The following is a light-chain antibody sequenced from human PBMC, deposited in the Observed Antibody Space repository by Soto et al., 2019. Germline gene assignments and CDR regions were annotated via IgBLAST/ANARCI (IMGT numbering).Light chain of an antibody. CDR1: QSVSRNY. CDR2: GAS. Sequence: EIVLTQSPGTLSLSPGERATLSCRASQSVSRNYLAWYQQKPGQAPRLLIYGASSRATGIPDRFSGSGSGTDFTLNIGRLEPEDFAVYYCQQYGSLFTFGPGTKVDIK. J-gene: IGKJ3*01. CDR3: QQYGSLFT. V-gene: IGKV3-20*01.